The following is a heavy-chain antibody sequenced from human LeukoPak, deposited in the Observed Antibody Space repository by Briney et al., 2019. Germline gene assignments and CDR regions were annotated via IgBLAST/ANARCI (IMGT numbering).Heavy chain of an antibody. CDR2: INHSGST. Sequence: PSETLSLTRAVYGGSFSGYYWSWIRQPPGKGLEWIGEINHSGSTNYNPSLKSRVTISVDTSKNQFSLKLSSVTAADTAVYYCARDNVYFDYWGQGTLVTVSS. CDR1: GGSFSGYY. V-gene: IGHV4-34*01. J-gene: IGHJ4*02. CDR3: ARDNVYFDY. D-gene: IGHD5-24*01.